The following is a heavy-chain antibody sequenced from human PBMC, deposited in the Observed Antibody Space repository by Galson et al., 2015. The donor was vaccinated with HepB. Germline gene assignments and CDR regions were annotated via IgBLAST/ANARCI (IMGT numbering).Heavy chain of an antibody. CDR3: VRDQNTLSRPGGFDP. D-gene: IGHD3-10*01. CDR2: IWYDGTNK. V-gene: IGHV3-33*01. J-gene: IGHJ5*02. CDR1: GFTFSSYG. Sequence: SLRLSCATSGFTFSSYGMHWVRQAPGKGLEWVAVIWYDGTNKYYTDSVKGRFTISRDNFENTLYLQMYSLRAEDTAMYYCVRDQNTLSRPGGFDPWGQGTLVTVSS.